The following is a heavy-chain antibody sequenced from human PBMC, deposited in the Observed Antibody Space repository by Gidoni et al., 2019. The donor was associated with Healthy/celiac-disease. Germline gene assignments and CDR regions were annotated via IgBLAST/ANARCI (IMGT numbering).Heavy chain of an antibody. J-gene: IGHJ3*02. CDR2: IRSKANSYAT. D-gene: IGHD7-27*01. V-gene: IGHV3-73*01. CDR3: TRHTGLGIRAFDI. CDR1: GFTFSGSA. Sequence: EVQLVESGGGLVQPGGSLKLSCAASGFTFSGSAMHWVRQASGKGLEWVGRIRSKANSYATAYAASVKGRFTISRDDSKNTAYLQMNSLKTEDTAVYYCTRHTGLGIRAFDIWGQGTMVTVSS.